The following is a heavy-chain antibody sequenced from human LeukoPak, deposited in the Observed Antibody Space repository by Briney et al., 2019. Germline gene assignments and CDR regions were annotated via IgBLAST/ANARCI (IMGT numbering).Heavy chain of an antibody. CDR2: INPSGGST. V-gene: IGHV1-46*01. Sequence: GASVKVSCKASGYTFTSYYMHWVRQAPGQGLEWMGIINPSGGSTSYAQKFQGRVTMTRDTSTSTVYMELSSPRSEDTAVYYCARDSMDTAMAKSCYFDYWGQGTLVTVSS. D-gene: IGHD5-18*01. CDR3: ARDSMDTAMAKSCYFDY. J-gene: IGHJ4*02. CDR1: GYTFTSYY.